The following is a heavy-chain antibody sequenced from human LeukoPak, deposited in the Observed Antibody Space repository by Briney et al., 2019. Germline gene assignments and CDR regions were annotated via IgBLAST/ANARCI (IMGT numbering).Heavy chain of an antibody. CDR1: GFTFSSYW. CDR3: AKDARLIHLWSIVYYYYYMDV. V-gene: IGHV3-74*01. J-gene: IGHJ6*03. Sequence: AGGSLRLSCAASGFTFSSYWMHWVRQAPGKGLVWVSRINSDGSSTSYADSVKGRFTVSRDNSKNSLYLQLNSLRSEDTALYYCAKDARLIHLWSIVYYYYYMDVWGKGTAVTVSS. CDR2: INSDGSST. D-gene: IGHD5-18*01.